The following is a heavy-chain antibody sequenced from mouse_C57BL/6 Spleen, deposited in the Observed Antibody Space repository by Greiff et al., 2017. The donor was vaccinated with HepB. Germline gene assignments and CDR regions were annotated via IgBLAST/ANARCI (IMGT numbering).Heavy chain of an antibody. V-gene: IGHV1-55*01. CDR1: GYTFTSYW. D-gene: IGHD2-1*01. CDR2: IYPGSGST. J-gene: IGHJ2*01. CDR3: AREVNYPVYFDY. Sequence: QVQLQQPGAELVKPGASVKMSCKASGYTFTSYWITWVKQRPGQGLEWIGDIYPGSGSTNYNEKFKSKATLTVDTSSSTAYMQLSSLTSEDSAVYYCAREVNYPVYFDYWGQGTTLTVSS.